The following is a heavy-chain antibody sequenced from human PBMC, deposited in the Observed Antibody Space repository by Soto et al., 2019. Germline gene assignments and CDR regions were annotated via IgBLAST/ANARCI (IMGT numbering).Heavy chain of an antibody. D-gene: IGHD3-16*02. CDR1: GFTFSDYY. CDR2: ISSSSSYT. J-gene: IGHJ3*02. V-gene: IGHV3-11*05. CDR3: AKDYDYIWGSYRSFGAFDI. Sequence: GGSLRLSCAASGFTFSDYYMSWIRQAPGKGLEWVSYISSSSSYTNYADSVKGRFTISRDNSKNTLYLQMNSLRAEDTAVYYCAKDYDYIWGSYRSFGAFDIWGQGTMVTVSS.